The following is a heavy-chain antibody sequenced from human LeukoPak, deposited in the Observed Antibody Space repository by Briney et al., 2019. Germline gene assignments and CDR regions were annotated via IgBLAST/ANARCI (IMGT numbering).Heavy chain of an antibody. CDR2: ISESGTT. CDR1: GASISRAHYY. D-gene: IGHD3-22*01. V-gene: IGHV4-39*02. CDR3: ARDISSGQGGFDP. J-gene: IGHJ5*02. Sequence: SETLSLTCTVSGASISRAHYYWGWIRRPPGKGLEWIGAISESGTTYYNPTLYSRVAFSVDTSKNQFSLKVTSVTAADTAVYYCARDISSGQGGFDPWGQGTLVTVSS.